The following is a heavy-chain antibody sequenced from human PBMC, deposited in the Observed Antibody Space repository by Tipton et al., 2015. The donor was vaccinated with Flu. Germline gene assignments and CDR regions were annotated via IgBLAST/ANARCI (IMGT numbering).Heavy chain of an antibody. CDR1: GDSISSYY. CDR3: ARDPKRDDCGDYYYYYGMAI. V-gene: IGHV4-4*07. J-gene: IGHJ6*02. D-gene: IGHD2-21*01. CDR2: IYTSGST. Sequence: GLVKPSETLSVTCTVPGDSISSYYWRWIRQPAGKGLGWIGRIYTSGSTKKNPSLKSRVSMSVDTSKNQFSLHLSSVTAAHTAVYYCARDPKRDDCGDYYYYYGMAIWGQGTTVTVSS.